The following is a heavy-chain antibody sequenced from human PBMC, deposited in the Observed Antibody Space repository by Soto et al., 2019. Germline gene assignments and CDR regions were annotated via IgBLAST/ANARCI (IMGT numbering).Heavy chain of an antibody. D-gene: IGHD3-3*01. Sequence: EVQLVESGGGLVQPGGSLRLSCAASGFTVSSNYMSWVRQAPGKGLEWVSVIYSGGSTYYADSVKGRFTISRHNSKNTLYLEMNSLRAEDTVVYYCARAHYDFWSGYFDYWGQGTLVTVSS. CDR1: GFTVSSNY. CDR2: IYSGGST. CDR3: ARAHYDFWSGYFDY. J-gene: IGHJ4*02. V-gene: IGHV3-53*04.